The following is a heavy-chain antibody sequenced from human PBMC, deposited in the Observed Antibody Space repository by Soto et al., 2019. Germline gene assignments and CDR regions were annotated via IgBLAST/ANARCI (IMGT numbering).Heavy chain of an antibody. V-gene: IGHV3-30*18. CDR1: GFTFNNYG. CDR2: ISYDGSNQ. J-gene: IGHJ4*02. Sequence: HPGGSLRLSCAASGFTFNNYGMHWVRQAPGRGLEWVAAISYDGSNQYYRDSVKGRFTISGDNSKNTLYLQMNSLRVEDTAVYYCAKLMNPYDSSGYGIDSWGRGTLVTVSS. CDR3: AKLMNPYDSSGYGIDS. D-gene: IGHD3-22*01.